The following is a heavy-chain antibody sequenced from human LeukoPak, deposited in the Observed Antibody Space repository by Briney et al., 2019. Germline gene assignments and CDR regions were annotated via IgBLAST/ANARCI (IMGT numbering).Heavy chain of an antibody. CDR2: IKQDGSEK. CDR1: GFTFSSYW. V-gene: IGHV3-7*01. CDR3: ARPYRASSSMGYFDY. D-gene: IGHD6-6*01. Sequence: GGSLRLSCAASGFTFSSYWMSWVRQAPGKGLEWVANIKQDGSEKYYVDSVKGRFTISRDNSKNTLYLQMNSLRAEDTAVYYCARPYRASSSMGYFDYWGQGTLVTVSS. J-gene: IGHJ4*02.